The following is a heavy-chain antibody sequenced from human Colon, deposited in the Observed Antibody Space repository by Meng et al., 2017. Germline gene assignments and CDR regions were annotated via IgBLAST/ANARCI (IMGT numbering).Heavy chain of an antibody. CDR2: VYHRGDT. J-gene: IGHJ4*02. D-gene: IGHD1-7*01. CDR1: GVSISSDIW. Sequence: QRPSRVLVKASGPRSLTCTRVGVSISSDIWWSWVRQPTGKGLGWIGEVYHRGDTNYNPSLKSRVDISVDKSKNQFYLSLFSVTAADTAVYYCGRDQGRELINHWGQGTLVTVSS. V-gene: IGHV4-4*02. CDR3: GRDQGRELINH.